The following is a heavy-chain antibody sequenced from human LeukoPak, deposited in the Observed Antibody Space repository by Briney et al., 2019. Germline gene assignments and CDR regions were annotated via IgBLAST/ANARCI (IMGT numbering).Heavy chain of an antibody. J-gene: IGHJ4*02. D-gene: IGHD5-18*01. V-gene: IGHV1-2*06. Sequence: ASVKVSCKASGYTFTGYYIHWVRQAPGQGLEWMGLINPNSGGTNYAQKFQGRVTMTRDTSISTAYMELSRLRSDDTAEYYCARDMELWLADYWGQGTLVTVSS. CDR1: GYTFTGYY. CDR3: ARDMELWLADY. CDR2: INPNSGGT.